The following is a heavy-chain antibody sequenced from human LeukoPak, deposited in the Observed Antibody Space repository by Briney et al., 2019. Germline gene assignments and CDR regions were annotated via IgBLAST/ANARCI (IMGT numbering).Heavy chain of an antibody. V-gene: IGHV1-2*02. Sequence: ASVKVSCRASGYTFTDYHIHWVRQAPGQGLEWMGWINPNSGGTNYAQKFQGRVTMTRDTSISTAYLDLSRLRSDDTAVYFYARDIRPRVESFDYWGQGTLVTVSS. CDR3: ARDIRPRVESFDY. CDR2: INPNSGGT. J-gene: IGHJ4*02. CDR1: GYTFTDYH. D-gene: IGHD3-3*01.